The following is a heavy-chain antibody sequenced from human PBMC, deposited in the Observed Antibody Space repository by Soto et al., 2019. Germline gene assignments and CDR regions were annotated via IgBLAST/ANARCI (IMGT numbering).Heavy chain of an antibody. CDR2: INHSGST. D-gene: IGHD2-2*01. CDR1: GGSFSGYY. J-gene: IGHJ6*02. V-gene: IGHV4-34*01. Sequence: KASETLSLTCAVYGGSFSGYYWSWIRQPPGKGLEWIGEINHSGSTNYNPSLKSRVTISVDTSKNQFSLKLSSVTAADTAVYYCAALIVVVPAAPYDGMDVWGQGTTVTVSS. CDR3: AALIVVVPAAPYDGMDV.